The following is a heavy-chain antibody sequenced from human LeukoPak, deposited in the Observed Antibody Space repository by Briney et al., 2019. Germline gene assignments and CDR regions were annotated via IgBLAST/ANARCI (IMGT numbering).Heavy chain of an antibody. CDR3: ARVMIAARLFDY. J-gene: IGHJ4*02. V-gene: IGHV4-61*02. D-gene: IGHD6-6*01. Sequence: PSQTLSLTCTVSGGSISSGSYYWSWIRQPAGKGLEWIGRIYTSGSTYYNPSLKSRVTISVDTSKNQFSLKLSSVTAADTAVYYCARVMIAARLFDYWGQGTLVTVSS. CDR2: IYTSGST. CDR1: GGSISSGSYY.